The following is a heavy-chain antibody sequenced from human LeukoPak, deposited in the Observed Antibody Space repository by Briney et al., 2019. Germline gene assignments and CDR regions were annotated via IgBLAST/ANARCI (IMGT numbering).Heavy chain of an antibody. J-gene: IGHJ4*02. CDR1: GFTFDDYA. V-gene: IGHV3-9*01. CDR3: AKPGNYDFWSGYPLVRDFDY. CDR2: ISWNSGSI. Sequence: QPGRSLRLSCAASGFTFDDYAMHWVRQAPGKGLEWVSGISWNSGSIGYADSVKGRFTISRDNSKNTLYLQMNSLRAEDTAVYYCAKPGNYDFWSGYPLVRDFDYWGQGTLVTVSS. D-gene: IGHD3-3*01.